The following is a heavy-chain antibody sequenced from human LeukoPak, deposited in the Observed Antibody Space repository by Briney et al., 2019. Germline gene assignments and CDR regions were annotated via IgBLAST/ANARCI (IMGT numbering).Heavy chain of an antibody. Sequence: GGSLRLSCAASGFTFRQYSMNWVRQAPGKGLEWVSYISSSSTIYYADSVKGRFTISRDNAKNSLYLQMNSLRDEDTAVYYCARGRAYCGGDCYSGWFDPWGQGTLVTVSS. D-gene: IGHD2-21*02. CDR3: ARGRAYCGGDCYSGWFDP. J-gene: IGHJ5*02. CDR1: GFTFRQYS. CDR2: ISSSSTI. V-gene: IGHV3-48*02.